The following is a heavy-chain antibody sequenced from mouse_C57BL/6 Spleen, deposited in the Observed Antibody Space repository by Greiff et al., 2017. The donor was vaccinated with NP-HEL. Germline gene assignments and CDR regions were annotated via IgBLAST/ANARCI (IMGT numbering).Heavy chain of an antibody. CDR1: GFTFSSYA. CDR3: ARDIVVTTSSFAY. D-gene: IGHD2-2*01. V-gene: IGHV5-4*01. Sequence: EVKLVESGGGLVKPGGSLKLSCAASGFTFSSYAMSWVRQTPEKRLEWVATISDGGSYTYYPDNVKGRFTISRDNAKNNLYLQMSHLKSEDTAMYYCARDIVVTTSSFAYWGQGTLVTVSA. CDR2: ISDGGSYT. J-gene: IGHJ3*01.